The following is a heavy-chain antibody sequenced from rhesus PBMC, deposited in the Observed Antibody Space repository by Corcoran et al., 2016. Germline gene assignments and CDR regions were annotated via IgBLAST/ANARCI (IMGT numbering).Heavy chain of an antibody. Sequence: QGQLQESGPGLVKPSETLSLTCAVSGASVSGTYWTWLRQAPGKGLEWIGRISGSGTTTDSHPSLRSRVAISMDTSRIPFSLKLSSVPAADTAVYYCARDPGRRDYWGQGVLVTVSS. V-gene: IGHV4S2*01. J-gene: IGHJ4*01. CDR3: ARDPGRRDY. CDR1: GASVSGTY. CDR2: ISGSGTTT.